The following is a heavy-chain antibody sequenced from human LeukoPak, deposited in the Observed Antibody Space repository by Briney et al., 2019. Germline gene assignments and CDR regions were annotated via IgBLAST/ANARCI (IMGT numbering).Heavy chain of an antibody. CDR2: ISAYNGNT. Sequence: ASVKVSCKASGYTFTSYGISWVRQAPGQGLEWMGWISAYNGNTNYVQKLQGRVTMTTDTSTSTAYMELRSLRSDDTAVYYCAREVVVVPAAMGHYDFWSGYYTGDAFDIWGQGTMVTVSS. D-gene: IGHD3-3*01. CDR3: AREVVVVPAAMGHYDFWSGYYTGDAFDI. J-gene: IGHJ3*02. V-gene: IGHV1-18*01. CDR1: GYTFTSYG.